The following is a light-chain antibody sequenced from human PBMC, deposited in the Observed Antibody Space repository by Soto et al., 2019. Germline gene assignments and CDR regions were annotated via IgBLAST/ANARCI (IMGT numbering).Light chain of an antibody. J-gene: IGKJ1*01. Sequence: EIVLTQSPGTLSLSSGERATLSCKTSQSVDNSYLAWYQHKHGQPPRLLIYGASGRATGIPDRFRASGSGTDFTLTITRLEPEDFAVYYWQQYDTSPWTFGPGTKVEIK. CDR2: GAS. CDR1: QSVDNSY. V-gene: IGKV3-20*01. CDR3: QQYDTSPWT.